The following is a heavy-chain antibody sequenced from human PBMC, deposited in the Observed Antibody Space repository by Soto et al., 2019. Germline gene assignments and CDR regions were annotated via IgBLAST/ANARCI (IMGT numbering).Heavy chain of an antibody. CDR1: GFTFSTYW. CDR3: ARDLGGSHDY. V-gene: IGHV3-74*01. D-gene: IGHD3-16*01. J-gene: IGHJ4*02. Sequence: VGSLRLSCAASGFTFSTYWMHWVRQAPGKGLVWVSRIKTDGSVTTYADSVKGRFTISRDNAKNTLYLQMNTLRAEDTAVYYCARDLGGSHDYWGRGTLVTVSS. CDR2: IKTDGSVT.